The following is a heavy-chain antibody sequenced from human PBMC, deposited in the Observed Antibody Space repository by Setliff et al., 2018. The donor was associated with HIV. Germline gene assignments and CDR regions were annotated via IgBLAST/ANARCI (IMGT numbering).Heavy chain of an antibody. CDR2: IYYSGST. Sequence: PSETLSLTCTVSGGSISSYYWSWIRQPPGKGLEWIGYIYYSGSTNYNPSLKSRVTISVDTSKNQFSLKLSSVTAADTAVYYCARKGRYSGCDYDYWGQGTLVTVSS. V-gene: IGHV4-59*08. CDR3: ARKGRYSGCDYDY. D-gene: IGHD5-12*01. CDR1: GGSISSYY. J-gene: IGHJ4*02.